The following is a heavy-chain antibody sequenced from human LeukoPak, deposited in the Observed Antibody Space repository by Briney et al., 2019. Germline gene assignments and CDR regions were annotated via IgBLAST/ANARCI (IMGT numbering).Heavy chain of an antibody. D-gene: IGHD3-22*01. Sequence: SETLSLTCAVHGGSFSGHSWSWIRQAPGKGLEWIGEISHTGSINYNPSLKSRVTISADTSKNQFSLRLSSVTAADTAVYYCARHVHVSMIVVILSDYFDYWGRGTLVSVSS. V-gene: IGHV4-34*01. J-gene: IGHJ4*02. CDR1: GGSFSGHS. CDR3: ARHVHVSMIVVILSDYFDY. CDR2: ISHTGSI.